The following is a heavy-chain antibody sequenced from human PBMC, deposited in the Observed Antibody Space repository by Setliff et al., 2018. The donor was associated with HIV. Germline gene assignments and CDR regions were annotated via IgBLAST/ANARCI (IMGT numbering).Heavy chain of an antibody. D-gene: IGHD2-15*01. CDR3: ASPRSAGTYQGAFYYFLDV. Sequence: ASVKVSCKASGGTFNSYAFTWVRQAPGQGLEWMGDFLAVLRKPTYAQKFQGRLTITADESTSTAYMELSDLRSEDTAVYYCASPRSAGTYQGAFYYFLDVLGRGTTVTVSS. J-gene: IGHJ6*03. CDR1: GGTFNSYA. V-gene: IGHV1-69*13. CDR2: FLAVLRKP.